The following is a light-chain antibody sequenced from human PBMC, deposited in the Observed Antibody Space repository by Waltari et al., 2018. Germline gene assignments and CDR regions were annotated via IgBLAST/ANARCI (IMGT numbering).Light chain of an antibody. J-gene: IGLJ3*02. Sequence: LVLTQSPSASASLGASVKLTCTLSSGYSSNVIAWLQQQPGQGPRYLRKVNSDGSPRKGDDIPDRFSASKSGTECQLTISSLQSEDEADYFCQTGGHGTWVFGGGTKLTVL. CDR3: QTGGHGTWV. CDR1: SGYSSNV. V-gene: IGLV4-69*01. CDR2: VNSDGSP.